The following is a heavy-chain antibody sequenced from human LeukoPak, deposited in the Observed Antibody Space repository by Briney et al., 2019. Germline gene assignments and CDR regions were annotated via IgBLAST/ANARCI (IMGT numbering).Heavy chain of an antibody. CDR1: GYTFTSYD. J-gene: IGHJ3*02. CDR3: VCGGAFDI. CDR2: MNPNSGNT. Sequence: ASVNVSCKASGYTFTSYDINWVRQATGQGLEWMGWMNPNSGNTGYAQKFQGRVTMTRDTSISTAYMELSSLRSDDTAIYYCVCGGAFDIWGQGTMVTVSS. V-gene: IGHV1-8*01.